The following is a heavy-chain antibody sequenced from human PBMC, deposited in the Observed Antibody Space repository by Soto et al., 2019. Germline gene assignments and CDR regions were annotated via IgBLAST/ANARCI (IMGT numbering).Heavy chain of an antibody. J-gene: IGHJ5*02. CDR1: WGFITSYY. CDR2: ISYTGIT. V-gene: IGHV4-59*01. D-gene: IGHD2-15*01. CDR3: ARDSVVRGFDP. Sequence: SQTLSLTCSVWWGFITSYYLSCILQPPGKGLEWIVYISYTGITNYNPSLKSRVTISVDTSKTQFSLKLNSVTAADTAVYYCARDSVVRGFDPWGQGTLVTV.